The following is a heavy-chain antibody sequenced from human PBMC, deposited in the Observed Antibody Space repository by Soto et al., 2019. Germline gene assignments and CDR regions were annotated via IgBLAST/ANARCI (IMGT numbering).Heavy chain of an antibody. Sequence: SETLSLTCTVSGGSISSYYWSWIRQPPGKGLEWIGYIYYSGSTNYNPSLKSRVTISVDTSKNQFSLKLSSVTAADTAVYYCARTGFGELFSFDYWGQGTRVTVS. CDR2: IYYSGST. CDR1: GGSISSYY. J-gene: IGHJ4*02. D-gene: IGHD3-10*01. V-gene: IGHV4-59*01. CDR3: ARTGFGELFSFDY.